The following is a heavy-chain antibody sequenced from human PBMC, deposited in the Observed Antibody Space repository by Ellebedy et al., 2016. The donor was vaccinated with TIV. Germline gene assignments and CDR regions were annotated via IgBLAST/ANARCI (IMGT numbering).Heavy chain of an antibody. Sequence: ASVKVSCKASGYTFTAYYMHWVRQAPGQGLEWMGWINPDSGGTNFAQKFQGRVAMTRDTSISTVYMELSGLRFDDTAVYYCARMNDPALDYWGQGTLVTVSS. CDR3: ARMNDPALDY. CDR2: INPDSGGT. CDR1: GYTFTAYY. D-gene: IGHD1-1*01. J-gene: IGHJ4*02. V-gene: IGHV1-2*02.